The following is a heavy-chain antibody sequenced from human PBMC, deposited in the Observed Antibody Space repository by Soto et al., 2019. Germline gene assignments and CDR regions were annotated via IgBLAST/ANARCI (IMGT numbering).Heavy chain of an antibody. J-gene: IGHJ6*02. D-gene: IGHD4-4*01. CDR2: IIPIFGTA. CDR1: GGTFSSYA. V-gene: IGHV1-69*01. CDR3: ARDLENTVTTAQNGDYYYYYGMDV. Sequence: QVQLVQSGAEVKKPGSSVKVSCKASGGTFSSYAISWVRQAPGQGLEWMGGIIPIFGTANYAQKFQGRITITAEESTRTAYMELSSLRSEDTAVYYCARDLENTVTTAQNGDYYYYYGMDVWGQGTTVTVSS.